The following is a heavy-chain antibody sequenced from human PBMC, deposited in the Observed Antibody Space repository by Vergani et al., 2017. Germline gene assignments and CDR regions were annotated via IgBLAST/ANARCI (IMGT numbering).Heavy chain of an antibody. CDR1: GGSISSGGYY. CDR2: IYYSGST. J-gene: IGHJ4*02. Sequence: QVQLQESGPGLVKPSQTLSLTCTVSGGSISSGGYYWSWIRQHPGKGLEWIGYIYYSGSTYHNPSLKSRVTISVDTSKNQFSLKLSSVTAANTAVYYCAGQVVPAAMLRYWGQGTLVTVSS. CDR3: AGQVVPAAMLRY. V-gene: IGHV4-31*03. D-gene: IGHD2-2*01.